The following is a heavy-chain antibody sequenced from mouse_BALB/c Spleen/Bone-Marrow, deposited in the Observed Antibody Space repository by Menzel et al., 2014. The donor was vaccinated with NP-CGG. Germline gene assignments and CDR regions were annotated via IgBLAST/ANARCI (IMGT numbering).Heavy chain of an antibody. Sequence: EVQVVESGGGLVKPGGSPKLSCAASGFAFSGYDMSWVRQTPEKRLEWVAYISSGGSNTYYPDTVKGRFTISRDNAKNTLYLQMNSLKSEDTAMYYCARQRGYAYAMDYWGQGTSVIVSS. V-gene: IGHV5-12-1*01. D-gene: IGHD2-2*01. CDR3: ARQRGYAYAMDY. J-gene: IGHJ4*01. CDR1: GFAFSGYD. CDR2: ISSGGSNT.